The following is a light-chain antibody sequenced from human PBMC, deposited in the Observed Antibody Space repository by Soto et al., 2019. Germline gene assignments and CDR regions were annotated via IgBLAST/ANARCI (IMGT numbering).Light chain of an antibody. Sequence: VMTQSPATLSVSPGERATLSCRASQSVSSNLAWYQQKPGQAPRLLIYGASTRATGIPARFSGRGSGTEFTLTISSLQSEDVAVYYCQQYNNWPMYTFGQGTKLEIK. J-gene: IGKJ2*01. CDR2: GAS. V-gene: IGKV3-15*01. CDR1: QSVSSN. CDR3: QQYNNWPMYT.